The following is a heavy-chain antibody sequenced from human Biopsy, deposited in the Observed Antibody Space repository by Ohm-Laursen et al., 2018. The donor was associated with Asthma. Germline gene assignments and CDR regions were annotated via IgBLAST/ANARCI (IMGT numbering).Heavy chain of an antibody. CDR2: IHHSGTS. J-gene: IGHJ4*02. V-gene: IGHV4-31*03. CDR3: ARIPRGSGSYFVDY. D-gene: IGHD3-22*01. CDR1: GDSITSGGCC. Sequence: SDTLFLTCPVSGDSITSGGCCWNWIRQHPGKGLEWIGYIHHSGTSYFNPSLKSRVSFSRDTSKNQFSLRLSSVTAADTAMYYCARIPRGSGSYFVDYWGQGTLVTVSS.